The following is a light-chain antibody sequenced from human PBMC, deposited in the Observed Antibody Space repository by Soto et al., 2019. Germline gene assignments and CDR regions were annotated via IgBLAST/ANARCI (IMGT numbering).Light chain of an antibody. CDR3: SSYTSSSTLV. Sequence: QSALTQPASVSGSPGQSITISCTGTSSEVGDYNYVSWYQHHPGKAPKLMIYDVSNRPSGVSNRFSGSKSDTSASLTISGLQAEDDGDYYCSSYTSSSTLVFGGGTKLTVL. CDR2: DVS. J-gene: IGLJ2*01. V-gene: IGLV2-14*03. CDR1: SSEVGDYNY.